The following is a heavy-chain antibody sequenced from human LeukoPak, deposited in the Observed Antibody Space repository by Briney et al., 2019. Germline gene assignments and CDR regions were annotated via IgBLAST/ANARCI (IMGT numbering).Heavy chain of an antibody. CDR3: ARDFPSFWGSSTVGDWFDP. CDR2: IYYSGST. Sequence: PSQTLSLTCTVSGGSISSGDYSWSWIRQPPGKGLEWIGYIYYSGSTYYNPSLKSRVTMSVDTSKNQFSLKLSSVTAADTAVYYCARDFPSFWGSSTVGDWFDPWGQGTLVTVSS. CDR1: GGSISSGDYS. D-gene: IGHD2-2*01. V-gene: IGHV4-30-4*01. J-gene: IGHJ5*02.